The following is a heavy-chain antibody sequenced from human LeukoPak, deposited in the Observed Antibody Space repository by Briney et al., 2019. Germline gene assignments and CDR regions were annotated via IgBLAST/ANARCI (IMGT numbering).Heavy chain of an antibody. CDR1: GFTFTNYA. V-gene: IGHV3-23*01. CDR2: ISGSGGST. D-gene: IGHD2-21*01. J-gene: IGHJ4*02. Sequence: GGSLRLSCAASGFTFTNYAMSWVRQAPGKGLEWVSGISGSGGSTYYADSVKGRFTISRDNSKNTLYLQLSTLRAEDTAVYYCAKDLSSGDNSFDYWGQGTLVTVSS. CDR3: AKDLSSGDNSFDY.